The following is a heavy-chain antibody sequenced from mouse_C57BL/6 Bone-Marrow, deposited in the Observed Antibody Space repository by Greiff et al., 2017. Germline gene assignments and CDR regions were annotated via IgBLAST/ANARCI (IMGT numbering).Heavy chain of an antibody. J-gene: IGHJ2*01. V-gene: IGHV1-54*01. CDR3: ARGGWCPDE. CDR1: GYAFTNYL. Sequence: VQLQQSGAELVRPGTSVKVSCKASGYAFTNYLIEWVKQRPGQGLEWIGGINTGSGGTNYNEKFKGKATLTTDKSSSTDYMQPRRLTSEDSAVYFCARGGWCPDEWGQGTTRTVSS. D-gene: IGHD1-1*02. CDR2: INTGSGGT.